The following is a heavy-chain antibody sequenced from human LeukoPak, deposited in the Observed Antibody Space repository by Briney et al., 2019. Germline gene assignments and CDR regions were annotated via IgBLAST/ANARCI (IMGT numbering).Heavy chain of an antibody. CDR2: IKSKTDGGTT. CDR3: TTGPMAPEGFNY. CDR1: GFTFSNAW. V-gene: IGHV3-15*01. D-gene: IGHD3-10*01. J-gene: IGHJ4*02. Sequence: GGSLRLSCAASGFTFSNAWMSWVRRAPGKGLEWVGRIKSKTDGGTTDYAAPVKGRFTISRDDSKNTVYLQMNSLKTEDTAVYYCTTGPMAPEGFNYWGQGTLVTVSS.